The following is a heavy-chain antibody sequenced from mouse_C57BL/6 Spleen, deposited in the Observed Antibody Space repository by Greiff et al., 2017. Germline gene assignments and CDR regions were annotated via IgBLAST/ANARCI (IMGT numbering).Heavy chain of an antibody. Sequence: QVQLQQSGAELVRPGTSVKVSCKASGYAFTNYLIEWVKQRPGQGLEWIGVINPGSGGTNYNEKFKGKGTLTADKSSSTAYMQLSSLTSEDSAVYFCARNWDGAMDYWGQGTSVTVSS. J-gene: IGHJ4*01. D-gene: IGHD4-1*01. CDR2: INPGSGGT. V-gene: IGHV1-54*01. CDR1: GYAFTNYL. CDR3: ARNWDGAMDY.